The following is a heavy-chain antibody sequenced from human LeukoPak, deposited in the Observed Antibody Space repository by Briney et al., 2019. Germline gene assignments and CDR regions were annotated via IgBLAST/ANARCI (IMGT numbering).Heavy chain of an antibody. D-gene: IGHD3-22*01. J-gene: IGHJ4*02. CDR1: GFTFSTYS. CDR3: SRDRHSSVDY. V-gene: IGHV3-48*01. CDR2: ISGDSNTI. Sequence: PGGSLRLSCAASGFTFSTYSMIWVRPAPGKGLEWLSYISGDSNTISYADSVKGRFTVSRDNAKNSLYLQLNSLRAEDTAVYYCSRDRHSSVDYWGQGTLVTVSS.